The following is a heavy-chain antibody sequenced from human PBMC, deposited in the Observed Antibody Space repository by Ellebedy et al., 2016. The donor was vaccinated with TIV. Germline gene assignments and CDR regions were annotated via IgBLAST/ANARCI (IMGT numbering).Heavy chain of an antibody. V-gene: IGHV4-39*01. CDR3: ARRNDYGDYINGFDP. D-gene: IGHD4-17*01. CDR1: GGSISSSSYY. J-gene: IGHJ5*02. Sequence: MPSETLSLTCTVSGGSISSSSYYWGWIRQPPGKGLEWIGTIYYSGSTYYNPSLKSRVTISLDTSKNQFSLKLSSVTAADTAVYYCARRNDYGDYINGFDPWGQGTLVTVSS. CDR2: IYYSGST.